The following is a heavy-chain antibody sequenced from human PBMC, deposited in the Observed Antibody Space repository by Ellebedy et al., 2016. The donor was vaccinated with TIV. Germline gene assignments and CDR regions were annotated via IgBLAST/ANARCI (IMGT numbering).Heavy chain of an antibody. J-gene: IGHJ4*02. CDR1: GFTFSSYG. CDR2: ISCSDGTT. CDR3: TRDSGWEHDY. V-gene: IGHV3-23*01. D-gene: IGHD4-23*01. Sequence: PGGSLRLSCAASGFTFSSYGLSWVRRAPGKGLEWVPGISCSDGTTYHADSVKGRFTISRENSKNTLYLKMNSLRAEDTAVYYCTRDSGWEHDYWGQGTLVTVSS.